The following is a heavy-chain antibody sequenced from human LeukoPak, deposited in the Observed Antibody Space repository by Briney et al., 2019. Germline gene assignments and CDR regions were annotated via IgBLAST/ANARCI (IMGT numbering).Heavy chain of an antibody. CDR1: GGPISGTNW. CDR2: ISLRGLT. Sequence: KASDTLSLTCGVSGGPISGTNWRGWVRPPPGHGLDWIGVISLRGLTHYNPSLRSRLTMSLDESKNQVSLKLSSVTAADTAVYYCARDGGSPAYFQHWGQGTLVTVSS. CDR3: ARDGGSPAYFQH. J-gene: IGHJ1*01. D-gene: IGHD2-15*01. V-gene: IGHV4-4*02.